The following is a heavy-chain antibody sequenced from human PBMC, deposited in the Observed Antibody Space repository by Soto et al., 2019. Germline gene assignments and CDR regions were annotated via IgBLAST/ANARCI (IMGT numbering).Heavy chain of an antibody. J-gene: IGHJ6*02. CDR2: ISSSGSTI. CDR3: AREGGQQLVRSMDV. Sequence: EVQLVESGGGLVQPGGSLRLSCAASGFTFSSYEMSWVRQAPGKGLEWVSYISSSGSTIYYADSVKGRFTISRDNAKNSLYLQMNSLRAEDTAVYYCAREGGQQLVRSMDVWGPGTTVTVSS. CDR1: GFTFSSYE. V-gene: IGHV3-48*03. D-gene: IGHD6-13*01.